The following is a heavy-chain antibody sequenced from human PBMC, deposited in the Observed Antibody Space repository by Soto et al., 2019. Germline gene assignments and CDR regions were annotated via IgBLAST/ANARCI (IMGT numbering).Heavy chain of an antibody. CDR2: ISGGGETT. V-gene: IGHV3-23*01. D-gene: IGHD3-10*01. CDR1: GFTFSSYA. J-gene: IGHJ4*02. CDR3: AFNSGSGSYYFDY. Sequence: EVQLLESGGGLVQPGGSLRLSCAASGFTFSSYAMWWVRRAPGKGLECVSAISGGGETTYYADSVKGRFTISRDNSKNTLSLQINSLRAEDTAVYYCAFNSGSGSYYFDYWGQGTLVTVSS.